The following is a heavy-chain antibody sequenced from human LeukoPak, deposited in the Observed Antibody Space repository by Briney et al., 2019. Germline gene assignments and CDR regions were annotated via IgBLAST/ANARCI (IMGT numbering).Heavy chain of an antibody. CDR3: AREVSNHCGGDCLGENAFDI. CDR2: IFYSVST. CDR1: GGSISSTSCY. J-gene: IGHJ3*02. V-gene: IGHV4-39*02. D-gene: IGHD2-21*02. Sequence: SETLSLTCTVSGGSISSTSCYWGWIRQPPGKGLEWIGTIFYSVSTYYNPSLKSRVTISVDTSKNQFSLKLTSVTAADTAVYYCAREVSNHCGGDCLGENAFDIWGQGTMVTVSS.